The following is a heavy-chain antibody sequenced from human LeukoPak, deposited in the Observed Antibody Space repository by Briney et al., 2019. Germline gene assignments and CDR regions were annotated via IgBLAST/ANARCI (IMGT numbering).Heavy chain of an antibody. CDR3: VREARSRSGMDV. J-gene: IGHJ6*02. Sequence: GGSLRLSCAAPGFTFSSYSMNWVRQAPGKGLEWVSSISSSSSYIYYADSVKGRFTISRDNAKNTLYLQMNSLRAEDTAVYYCVREARSRSGMDVWGQGTTVTVSS. CDR2: ISSSSSYI. CDR1: GFTFSSYS. V-gene: IGHV3-21*01.